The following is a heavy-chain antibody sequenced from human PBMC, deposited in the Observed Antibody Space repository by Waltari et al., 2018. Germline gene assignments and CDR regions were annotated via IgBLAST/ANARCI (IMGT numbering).Heavy chain of an antibody. Sequence: QVQLVQSGAEVKKPGSSVKVSCKASGGTFSSYAISWVRQVPGKGIEWMGRIIPICGTANDAQQFQGRVTITADESRSTACMELRSLRSEGTAEYYCARGRYYDSSGYYQYYWGQGTLVTVSS. CDR3: ARGRYYDSSGYYQYY. J-gene: IGHJ4*02. D-gene: IGHD3-22*01. CDR2: IIPICGTA. CDR1: GGTFSSYA. V-gene: IGHV1-69*15.